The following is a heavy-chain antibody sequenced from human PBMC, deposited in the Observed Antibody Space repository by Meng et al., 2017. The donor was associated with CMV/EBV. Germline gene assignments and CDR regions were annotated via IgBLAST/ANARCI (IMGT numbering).Heavy chain of an antibody. CDR2: ISGSGDST. CDR1: FTFGSYA. CDR3: AKGYCSSTSCSPNWFDP. V-gene: IGHV3-23*01. J-gene: IGHJ5*02. D-gene: IGHD2-2*01. Sequence: FTFGSYAMRWVRQAPGKGLEWVSAISGSGDSTYYADYVKGRFTISRDNSKNTLYLQMNSLRAEDTAVYYCAKGYCSSTSCSPNWFDPWGQGTLVTVSS.